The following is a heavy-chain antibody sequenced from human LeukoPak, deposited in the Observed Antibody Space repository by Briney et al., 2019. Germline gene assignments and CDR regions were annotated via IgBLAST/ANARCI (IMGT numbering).Heavy chain of an antibody. Sequence: SETLSLTCAVSGGSISSSNWWSWVRQPPGKGLEWIGSIYYSGSTYYNPSLKSRVTISVDTSKNQFSLKLSSVTAADTAVYYCVNGPRKDDFWSDPFDYWGQGTLVTVSS. CDR3: VNGPRKDDFWSDPFDY. V-gene: IGHV4-39*01. D-gene: IGHD3-3*01. J-gene: IGHJ4*02. CDR1: GGSISSSNW. CDR2: IYYSGST.